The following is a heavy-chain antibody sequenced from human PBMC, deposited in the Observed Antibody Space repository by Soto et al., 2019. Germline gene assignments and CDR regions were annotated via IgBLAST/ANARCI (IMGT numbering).Heavy chain of an antibody. V-gene: IGHV3-9*01. J-gene: IGHJ6*03. Sequence: EVQLVESGGGLVQPGRSLRLSCAASGFTFDDYAMHWVRQAPGKGLEWVSGISWNSGSIGYADSVKGRFTISRDNAKNSLYLQMNSLRAVDTASYYCAKGKGYSSSSHYYMDVWGKGTTVTVSS. D-gene: IGHD6-6*01. CDR3: AKGKGYSSSSHYYMDV. CDR2: ISWNSGSI. CDR1: GFTFDDYA.